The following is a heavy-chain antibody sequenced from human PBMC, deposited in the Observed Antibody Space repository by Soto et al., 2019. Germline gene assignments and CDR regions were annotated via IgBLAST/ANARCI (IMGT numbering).Heavy chain of an antibody. Sequence: QVQLQESGPGLVKPSQTLSLTCTVSGGSISSGGYYWNWIRQHPGKGLEWIGYIYYSGSTYYNPSPKSRLTSTEESPNNQSGLKLSSVTAAATAVYCCARSRSKPDNEILTVPNGDAFDIWGQGTMVTVSS. CDR1: GGSISSGGYY. J-gene: IGHJ3*02. V-gene: IGHV4-31*03. CDR3: ARSRSKPDNEILTVPNGDAFDI. D-gene: IGHD3-9*01. CDR2: IYYSGST.